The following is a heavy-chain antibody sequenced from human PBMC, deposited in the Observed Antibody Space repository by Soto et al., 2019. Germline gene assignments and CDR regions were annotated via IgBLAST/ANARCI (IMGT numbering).Heavy chain of an antibody. V-gene: IGHV3-48*02. CDR3: ARDWGYCSGGTCHYGMDL. CDR1: GFSFSSYR. Sequence: EVQLVESGGGLVQPGGSLRLSCAASGFSFSSYRMNWVRQAPGKGPEWLSYISSSSRTIYYADSVKGRFTISRDNAQNSLSLQMNSLRDEDTAIYYCARDWGYCSGGTCHYGMDLWGQGTTVTVSS. CDR2: ISSSSRTI. J-gene: IGHJ6*02. D-gene: IGHD2-15*01.